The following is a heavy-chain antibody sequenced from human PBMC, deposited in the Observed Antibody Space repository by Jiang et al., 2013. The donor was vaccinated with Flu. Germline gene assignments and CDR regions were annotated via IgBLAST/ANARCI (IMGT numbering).Heavy chain of an antibody. CDR2: INPSGGST. CDR3: ARDWMTTVTLDAFDI. Sequence: MHWVRQAPGQGLEWMGIINPSGGSTSYAQKFQGRVTMTRDTSTSTVYMELSSLRSEDTAVYYCARDWMTTVTLDAFDIWGQGTMVTVSS. J-gene: IGHJ3*02. V-gene: IGHV1-46*01. D-gene: IGHD4-17*01.